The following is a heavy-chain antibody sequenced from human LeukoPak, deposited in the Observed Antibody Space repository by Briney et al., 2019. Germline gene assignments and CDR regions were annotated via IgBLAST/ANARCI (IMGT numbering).Heavy chain of an antibody. CDR2: ISGSGGST. D-gene: IGHD1-26*01. CDR3: AKDSPIVGATAHSDDY. V-gene: IGHV3-23*01. J-gene: IGHJ4*02. CDR1: GFTFSSYA. Sequence: PGGSLRLSGAASGFTFSSYALSWVRQAPGKGLEWVSAISGSGGSTYYADSVKGRFTISRDNSKNTLYLQMNSLRAEDTAVYYCAKDSPIVGATAHSDDYWGQGTLVTVSS.